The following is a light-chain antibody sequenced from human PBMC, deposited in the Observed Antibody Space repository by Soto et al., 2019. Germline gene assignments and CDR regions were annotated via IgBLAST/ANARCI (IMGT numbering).Light chain of an antibody. CDR3: QQSYSTPRA. V-gene: IGKV1-39*01. CDR2: AAS. Sequence: DIRMTQSPSSLSASVGDRVTITCRASQSISSYLNWYQQKPGKAPKLLIYAASSLQSGVPSRFSGSVSGTDFTLTISSLQPEDFATYYCQQSYSTPRAFGQGTKLEIK. J-gene: IGKJ2*01. CDR1: QSISSY.